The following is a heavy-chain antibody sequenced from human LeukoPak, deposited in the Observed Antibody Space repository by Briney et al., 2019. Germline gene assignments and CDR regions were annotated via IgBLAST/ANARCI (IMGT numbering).Heavy chain of an antibody. V-gene: IGHV4-34*01. CDR3: ARQVIIGAARPVGTFDY. D-gene: IGHD6-13*01. CDR1: GGSFSGYY. CDR2: INHSGST. Sequence: SETLSLTCAVYGGSFSGYYWSWIRQPPGQGLEWIGEINHSGSTNYNPSLKSRVTISVDTSKNQFSLKLSSVTATDTAVYYCARQVIIGAARPVGTFDYWGQGTLVTVSS. J-gene: IGHJ4*02.